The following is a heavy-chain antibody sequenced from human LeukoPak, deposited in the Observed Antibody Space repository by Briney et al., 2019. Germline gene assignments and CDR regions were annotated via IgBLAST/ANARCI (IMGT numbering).Heavy chain of an antibody. D-gene: IGHD3-22*01. CDR3: ASRRHFYYDSSGYLHY. Sequence: SETLSLTCTVSGGSISSYYWSWIRQPPGKGLEWIGYIYYSGSTNYNPSLKSRVTISVDTSKNQFSLKLSSVTAADTAVYYCASRRHFYYDSSGYLHYWGQGTLVTVSS. CDR2: IYYSGST. V-gene: IGHV4-59*12. CDR1: GGSISSYY. J-gene: IGHJ4*02.